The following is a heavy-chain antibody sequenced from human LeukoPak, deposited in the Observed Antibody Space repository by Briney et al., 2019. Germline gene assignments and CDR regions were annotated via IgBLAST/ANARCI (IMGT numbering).Heavy chain of an antibody. Sequence: GASVKVSCKASGYTFTGYYIHWVRQAPGQGLEWMGWINPNSGGTNYAQKFQGRATMTRDTSISTAYMELSRLRSDDTAVYYCARAPLLLWFGELLYDAFDIWGQGTMVTVSS. D-gene: IGHD3-10*01. CDR2: INPNSGGT. J-gene: IGHJ3*02. CDR1: GYTFTGYY. CDR3: ARAPLLLWFGELLYDAFDI. V-gene: IGHV1-2*02.